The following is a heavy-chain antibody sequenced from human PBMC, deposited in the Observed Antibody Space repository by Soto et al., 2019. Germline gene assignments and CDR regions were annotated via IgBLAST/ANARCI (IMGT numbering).Heavy chain of an antibody. V-gene: IGHV1-46*01. CDR3: ARANAIAAAGYPAGDYYYGMDI. D-gene: IGHD6-13*01. CDR2: INPSGGST. CDR1: GYTFTSYY. J-gene: IGHJ6*02. Sequence: ASVKVSCKASGYTFTSYYMHWVRQAPGQGLEWMGIINPSGGSTSYAQKFQGRVTMTRDTSTSTVYMELSSLRSEDTAVYYCARANAIAAAGYPAGDYYYGMDIWGQGTTVTVSS.